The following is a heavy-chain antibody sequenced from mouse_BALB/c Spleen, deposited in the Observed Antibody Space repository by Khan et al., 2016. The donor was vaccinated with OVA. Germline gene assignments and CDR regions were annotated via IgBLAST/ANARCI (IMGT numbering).Heavy chain of an antibody. Sequence: QVRLQQSGAELAKPGASVQMSCKASGYTFTTYWMHWVKQRPGQGLEWIGYINPTSGYTDYSENFKDKATLSADKSSSTAYMQLSRLTSGDSAVYYCTRDRIDYWGQGTTLTVSS. CDR1: GYTFTTYW. CDR3: TRDRIDY. CDR2: INPTSGYT. J-gene: IGHJ2*01. V-gene: IGHV1-7*01.